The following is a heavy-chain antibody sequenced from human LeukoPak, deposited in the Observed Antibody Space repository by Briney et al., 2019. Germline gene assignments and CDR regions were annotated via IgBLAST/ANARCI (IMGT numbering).Heavy chain of an antibody. Sequence: GGSLRLSCEGSAFIFSGHWMNWVRQTPGKGLEWVASIKEDGSERQYVDSVKGRFSISRDNTKGSLFLQLNSLRAEDTAVYYCARDGTGIVVPHPQRGYYYGMDVWGQGTTVTVSS. CDR1: AFIFSGHW. J-gene: IGHJ6*02. D-gene: IGHD3-22*01. CDR2: IKEDGSER. V-gene: IGHV3-7*03. CDR3: ARDGTGIVVPHPQRGYYYGMDV.